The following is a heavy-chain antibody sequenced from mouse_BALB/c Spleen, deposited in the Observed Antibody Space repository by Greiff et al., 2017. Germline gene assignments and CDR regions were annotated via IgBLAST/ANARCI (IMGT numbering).Heavy chain of an antibody. CDR1: GFTFSSFG. J-gene: IGHJ4*01. CDR2: ISSGSSTI. Sequence: EVQGVESGGGLVQPGGSRKLSCAASGFTFSSFGMHWVRQAPEKGLEWVAYISSGSSTIYYADTVKGRFTISRDNPKNTLFLQMTSLRSEDTAMYYCARDTRDYWGQGTSVTVSS. CDR3: ARDTRDY. V-gene: IGHV5-17*02.